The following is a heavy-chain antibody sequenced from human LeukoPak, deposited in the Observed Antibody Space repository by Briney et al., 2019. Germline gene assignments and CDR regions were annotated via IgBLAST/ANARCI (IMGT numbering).Heavy chain of an antibody. Sequence: ASVKVSCKASGYTFSTYGISWVRQAPGQGLEWMGWISAYKGNTYYAQKLQGRVTMTTEISTNTAYMELRSLRSDDTAVYYCARDFIYGGRLFDYWGQGTLVAVSS. CDR1: GYTFSTYG. CDR2: ISAYKGNT. D-gene: IGHD4/OR15-4a*01. CDR3: ARDFIYGGRLFDY. J-gene: IGHJ4*02. V-gene: IGHV1-18*01.